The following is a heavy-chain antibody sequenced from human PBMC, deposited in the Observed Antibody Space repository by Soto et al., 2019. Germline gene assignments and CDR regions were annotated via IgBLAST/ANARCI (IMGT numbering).Heavy chain of an antibody. V-gene: IGHV3-23*01. Sequence: EVQLLESGGVLVQPGGSLRLSCVASSGFTFTYYSMSWVRQAPGKGLAWVAHISGRADTTYYADSVKGRFTISRDNFKSTLYLQKKSLRADDTAVYYCADPVPGATHYDYYDMDVWGQGTTVTVSS. CDR2: ISGRADTT. CDR3: ADPVPGATHYDYYDMDV. J-gene: IGHJ6*02. CDR1: GFTFTYYS. D-gene: IGHD2-2*01.